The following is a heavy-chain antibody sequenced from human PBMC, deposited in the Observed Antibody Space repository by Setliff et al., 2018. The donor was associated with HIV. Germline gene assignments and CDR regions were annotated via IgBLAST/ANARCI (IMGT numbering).Heavy chain of an antibody. J-gene: IGHJ3*02. CDR2: INPNGGST. V-gene: IGHV1-46*01. D-gene: IGHD5-12*01. CDR3: ASAGAWQRNALDI. Sequence: VASVKVSCKPSGYSFTNHYMHWVRQAPGQGLEWMGVINPNGGSTRNTQKFQGRVAMTRDTSTSTLYMELSSLRSEDTAVYYCASAGAWQRNALDIWGQGTMVTVSS. CDR1: GYSFTNHY.